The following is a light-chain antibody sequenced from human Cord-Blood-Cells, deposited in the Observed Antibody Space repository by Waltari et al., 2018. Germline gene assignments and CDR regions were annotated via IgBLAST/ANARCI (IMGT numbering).Light chain of an antibody. V-gene: IGKV1-39*01. CDR1: QSISSY. CDR3: QQSYSTPIT. J-gene: IGKJ5*01. CDR2: AAS. Sequence: IPMTQSSSSLSASVGDSVTITCRASQSISSYLNWYQQKPGKAPKLLIYAASSLQSGVPSRFSGSGSGTDFTLTISSLQPEDFATYYCQQSYSTPITFGQGTRLEIK.